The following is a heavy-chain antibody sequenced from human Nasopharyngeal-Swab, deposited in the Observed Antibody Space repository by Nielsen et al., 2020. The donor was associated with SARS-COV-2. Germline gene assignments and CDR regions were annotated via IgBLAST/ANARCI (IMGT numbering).Heavy chain of an antibody. Sequence: SETLSLTCAVYGGSLSGYYWSWIRQPPGKGLEWIGEISHSGSTNYNPSLKSRVTISVDTSKNQFSLKLSSVTAADTAVYYCARLWNDATGYYYGMDVWGQGTTVTVSS. CDR3: ARLWNDATGYYYGMDV. J-gene: IGHJ6*02. V-gene: IGHV4-34*01. CDR2: ISHSGST. CDR1: GGSLSGYY. D-gene: IGHD1-1*01.